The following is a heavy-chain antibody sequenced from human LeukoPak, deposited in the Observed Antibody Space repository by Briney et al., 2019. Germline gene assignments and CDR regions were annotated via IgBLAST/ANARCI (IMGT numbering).Heavy chain of an antibody. Sequence: GGSLRLSCVVSGIPFSDYYMNWIRQAPGKGLEWISYISSSSSYTDYADSVKGRFTISRDNAKSALYLQLNSLRLEDTAVYCAAGTAEDFWGQGTLVTVSS. CDR1: GIPFSDYY. CDR2: ISSSSSYT. J-gene: IGHJ4*02. CDR3: AGTAEDF. V-gene: IGHV3-11*03. D-gene: IGHD6-13*01.